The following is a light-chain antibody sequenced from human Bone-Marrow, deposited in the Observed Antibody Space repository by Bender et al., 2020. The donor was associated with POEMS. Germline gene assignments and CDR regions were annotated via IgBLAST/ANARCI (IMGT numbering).Light chain of an antibody. V-gene: IGLV2-23*01. CDR2: ENS. Sequence: QSALTQPASVSGSPGQSITISCIGTSTDVGIFNTVSWYQRHPGKGPKLMIYENSARASGVSNRFSGSKSGNTASLTISGLQAEDEADYFCCSYSSLNTWIFGGGTKLTVL. CDR3: CSYSSLNTWI. CDR1: STDVGIFNT. J-gene: IGLJ2*01.